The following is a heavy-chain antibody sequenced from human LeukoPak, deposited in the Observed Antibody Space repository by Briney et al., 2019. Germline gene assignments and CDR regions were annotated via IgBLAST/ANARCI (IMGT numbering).Heavy chain of an antibody. V-gene: IGHV1-8*02. CDR1: GYTFTSYY. CDR2: MNPNSGNT. J-gene: IGHJ6*02. Sequence: ASVKVSCKASGYTFTSYYMHWVRQATGQGLEWMGWMNPNSGNTGYAQKFQGRVTMTRNTSISTAYMELSSLRSEDTAVYYCARVGSSGMDVWGQGTTVTVSS. D-gene: IGHD6-13*01. CDR3: ARVGSSGMDV.